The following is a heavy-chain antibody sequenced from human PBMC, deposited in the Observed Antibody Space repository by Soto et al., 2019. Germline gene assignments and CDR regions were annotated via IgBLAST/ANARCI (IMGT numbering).Heavy chain of an antibody. J-gene: IGHJ4*02. Sequence: QVQLVQSGAEVKKPGASVKVSCKASGYTFTSYGISWVRQAPGQGLEWMGWISAYNGNTNYAQKLQGRVTMTTDTSTSTAYMELRSMGSDDTAVYYCARDFGYCSGGSCYPRDYWGQGTMVTVSS. V-gene: IGHV1-18*01. CDR1: GYTFTSYG. CDR3: ARDFGYCSGGSCYPRDY. CDR2: ISAYNGNT. D-gene: IGHD2-15*01.